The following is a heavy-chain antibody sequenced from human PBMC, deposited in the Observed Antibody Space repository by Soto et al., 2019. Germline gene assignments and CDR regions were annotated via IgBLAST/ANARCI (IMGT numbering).Heavy chain of an antibody. J-gene: IGHJ5*02. CDR2: IYYSGRT. Sequence: QVQLQESGPGLVKPSETLSLTCTVSGGSISSYYWSWIRQPPGKGLEWIGYIYYSGRTNYNHSLKSRVTISVDTSKNQFSLKRSSVTAADTAVYYCARGYCSSTICYIWDNWFDPWGQGTLVTVSS. D-gene: IGHD2-2*02. CDR1: GGSISSYY. CDR3: ARGYCSSTICYIWDNWFDP. V-gene: IGHV4-59*01.